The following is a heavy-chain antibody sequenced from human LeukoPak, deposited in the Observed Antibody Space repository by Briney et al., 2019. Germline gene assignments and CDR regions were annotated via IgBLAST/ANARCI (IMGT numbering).Heavy chain of an antibody. V-gene: IGHV4-59*08. D-gene: IGHD5-18*01. J-gene: IGHJ4*02. CDR1: AYSISSFY. Sequence: KASETLSLTCTVPAYSISSFYWGWIRQPPGKGPEWIGYVHYSGDTNYNPSLKSRATISVDTSKNQFSLNLNSVTAADTAVYYCARHRRGNNFGYDYWGQGTLVTVSS. CDR2: VHYSGDT. CDR3: ARHRRGNNFGYDY.